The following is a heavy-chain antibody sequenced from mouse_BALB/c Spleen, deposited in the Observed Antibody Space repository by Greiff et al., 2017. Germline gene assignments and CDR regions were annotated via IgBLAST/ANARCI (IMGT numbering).Heavy chain of an antibody. D-gene: IGHD2-1*01. Sequence: EVQRVESGGGLVKPGGSLKLSCAASGFTFSSYTMSWVRQTPEKRLEWVATISSGGSYTYYPDSVKGRFTISSDNAKNTLYLQMSSLKSEDTAMYYCTRDGKLWYHWGQGTTLTVSS. CDR1: GFTFSSYT. CDR2: ISSGGSYT. V-gene: IGHV5-6-4*01. CDR3: TRDGKLWYH. J-gene: IGHJ2*01.